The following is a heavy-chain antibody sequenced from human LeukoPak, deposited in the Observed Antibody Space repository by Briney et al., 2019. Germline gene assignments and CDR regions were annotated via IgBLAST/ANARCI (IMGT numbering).Heavy chain of an antibody. CDR2: ISYDGSNK. V-gene: IGHV3-30*18. CDR3: AKDSKSYGMDV. J-gene: IGHJ6*02. Sequence: PGGSLRLSCAVSGFYFNTYGMHWVRQAPGKGLEWVAVISYDGSNKYYADSVKGRFTISRDNSKNTLYLQMNSLRAEDTAVYYCAKDSKSYGMDVWGQGTTVTVSS. CDR1: GFYFNTYG.